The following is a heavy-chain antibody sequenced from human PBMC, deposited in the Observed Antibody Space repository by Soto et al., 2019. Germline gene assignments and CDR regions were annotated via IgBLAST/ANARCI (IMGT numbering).Heavy chain of an antibody. D-gene: IGHD5-12*01. V-gene: IGHV1-58*01. CDR2: IVVGSGNT. J-gene: IGHJ4*02. Sequence: SVTVSCRASGFTFTSSDVQWVRPARGQRLEWIGWIVVGSGNTNYAQKFQERVTITRDMSTSTAYMELSSLRSEDTAVYYCAAGVTGYSGSPYSWGPGTLVTVSS. CDR3: AAGVTGYSGSPYS. CDR1: GFTFTSSD.